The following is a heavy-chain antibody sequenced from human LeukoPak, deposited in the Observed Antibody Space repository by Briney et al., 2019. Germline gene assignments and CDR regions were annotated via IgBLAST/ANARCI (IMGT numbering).Heavy chain of an antibody. CDR3: ARDYSSSWNYFDY. V-gene: IGHV4-59*01. J-gene: IGHJ4*02. D-gene: IGHD6-13*01. Sequence: SETLSLTCTVSGGSISSYYWSWIRQPPGKGLEWIGYIYYSGSTNYNPSLKSRVTISVDMSKNQFSLKLSSVTAADTAVYYCARDYSSSWNYFDYWGQGTLVTVSS. CDR1: GGSISSYY. CDR2: IYYSGST.